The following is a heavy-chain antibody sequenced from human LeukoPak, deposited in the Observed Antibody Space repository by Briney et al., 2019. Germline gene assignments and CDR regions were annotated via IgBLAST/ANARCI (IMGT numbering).Heavy chain of an antibody. J-gene: IGHJ3*02. CDR3: ARDRGSYGFSAFDI. D-gene: IGHD1-26*01. CDR1: GFTFSSYS. CDR2: ISSSSSYI. V-gene: IGHV3-21*01. Sequence: AGGSLRLSCAASGFTFSSYSMNWVRQAPGKGLEWVSSISSSSSYIYYADSVKGRFTISRDNAKNSLYLQMNSLRAEDTAVYYCARDRGSYGFSAFDIWGQGTMVTVSS.